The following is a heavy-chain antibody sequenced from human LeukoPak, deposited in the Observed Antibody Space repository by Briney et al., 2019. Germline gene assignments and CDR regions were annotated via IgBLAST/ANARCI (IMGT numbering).Heavy chain of an antibody. Sequence: LGESLKISCKGSGYSFTSYWIGWVRQMPGKGLEWMGIIYPGDSDTRYSPSFQGQVTISADKSISTAYLQWSSLKASDTAMYYCARQIPRQTGYYYYYMDVWGKGTTVTVSS. V-gene: IGHV5-51*01. CDR3: ARQIPRQTGYYYYYMDV. J-gene: IGHJ6*03. CDR2: IYPGDSDT. CDR1: GYSFTSYW.